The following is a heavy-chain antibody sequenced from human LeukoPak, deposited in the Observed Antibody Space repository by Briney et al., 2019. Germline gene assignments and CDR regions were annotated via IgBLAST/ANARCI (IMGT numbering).Heavy chain of an antibody. V-gene: IGHV3-7*01. CDR1: GFPFSSYW. CDR2: IKQDGGEK. D-gene: IGHD3-10*01. CDR3: AREDYYGSGNYVAWGGPFDV. J-gene: IGHJ3*01. Sequence: PPGGSLRLSCAASGFPFSSYWMTWVRQAPGKGLEGVANIKQDGGEKYYVDSVKGRFTISRDNAKNSVYLQMNSLRAEDTAAYYCAREDYYGSGNYVAWGGPFDVWGQGTTVTVSS.